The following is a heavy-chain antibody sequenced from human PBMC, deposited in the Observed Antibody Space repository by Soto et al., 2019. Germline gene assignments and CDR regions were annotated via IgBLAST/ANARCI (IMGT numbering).Heavy chain of an antibody. D-gene: IGHD3-3*01. J-gene: IGHJ6*03. CDR2: ISGSGGTT. Sequence: GGSLRLSCVASGFTFENYAMSWVRQAPGKGLEWVSAISGSGGTTYYSDSVKGRFTISRDNSKNTVYLQMNDLRVEDAAEYFCAKDSWAIFGVPAGEYYTMDVWGQGTTVTVSS. CDR1: GFTFENYA. CDR3: AKDSWAIFGVPAGEYYTMDV. V-gene: IGHV3-23*01.